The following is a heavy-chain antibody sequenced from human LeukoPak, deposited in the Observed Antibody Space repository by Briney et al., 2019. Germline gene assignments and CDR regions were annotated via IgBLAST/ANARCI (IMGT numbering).Heavy chain of an antibody. CDR2: INHSGST. CDR3: ARGYGGKSY. D-gene: IGHD4-23*01. J-gene: IGHJ4*02. CDR1: GGSFSGYY. V-gene: IGHV4-34*01. Sequence: SETLSLTCAVYGGSFSGYYWSWVRQPPGKGLEWIGEINHSGSTNYNPSLKSRVTISVDTSKNQFSLKLSSVTAADTAVYYCARGYGGKSYWGQGTLVTVSS.